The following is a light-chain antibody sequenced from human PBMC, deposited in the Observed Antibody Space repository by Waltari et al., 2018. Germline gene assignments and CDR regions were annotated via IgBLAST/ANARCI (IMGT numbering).Light chain of an antibody. CDR1: SSDVGGINS. CDR2: DVT. CDR3: CSYAGSITFWV. J-gene: IGLJ3*02. Sequence: QSALTQPRYVSGSPGQSVTLSSTGTSSDVGGINSVSWYHHPPGKAPKLIIYDVTKRPSGVPDRFSASKSDNTASLTISGLQAEDEADYYCCSYAGSITFWVFGGGTKLTVL. V-gene: IGLV2-11*01.